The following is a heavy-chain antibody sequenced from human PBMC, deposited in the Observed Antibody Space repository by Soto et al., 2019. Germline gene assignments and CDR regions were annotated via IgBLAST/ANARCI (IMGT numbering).Heavy chain of an antibody. V-gene: IGHV4-34*01. CDR2: INHSGSS. J-gene: IGHJ4*02. CDR3: TKDLFCGCCYSGGWYYFDS. D-gene: IGHD2-15*01. CDR1: GGSFGGYI. Sequence: SETVSLSCAVPGGSFGGYIWTWIRQTPGKGLQWIGQINHSGSSIYNPSLKNRVTISTMSNNKFSLDLSSVTAANTALYYCTKDLFCGCCYSGGWYYFDSWSQGTMVSVSA.